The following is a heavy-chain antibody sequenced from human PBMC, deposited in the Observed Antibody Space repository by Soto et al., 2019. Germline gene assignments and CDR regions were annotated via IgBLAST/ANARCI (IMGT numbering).Heavy chain of an antibody. V-gene: IGHV4-39*01. J-gene: IGHJ4*01. CDR2: IYYTGTT. CDR1: GGYISSTNYH. Sequence: SETLSLTCTVSGGYISSTNYHWGWIRQPPGKGLEWIGTIYYTGTTYDNPSLKSRVTISVDTSKNQVSLKLISVTAADTAVYDCARRDSGERFDYWGHGSLVTVSS. CDR3: ARRDSGERFDY. D-gene: IGHD1-26*01.